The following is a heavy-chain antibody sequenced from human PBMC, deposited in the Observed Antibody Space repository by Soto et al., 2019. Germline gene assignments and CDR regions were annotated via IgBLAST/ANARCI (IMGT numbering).Heavy chain of an antibody. Sequence: GWSLRLSCASSVFTFINAWMSWVRQAPGKGLEWVGRIKSKTDGGTTDYAAPVKGRFTISRDDSKNTLYLQMNSLKTEDTAVYYCTTEFRITMIVVAEIRAFDIWGQGTMVTVSS. CDR2: IKSKTDGGTT. J-gene: IGHJ3*02. CDR1: VFTFINAW. V-gene: IGHV3-15*01. CDR3: TTEFRITMIVVAEIRAFDI. D-gene: IGHD3-22*01.